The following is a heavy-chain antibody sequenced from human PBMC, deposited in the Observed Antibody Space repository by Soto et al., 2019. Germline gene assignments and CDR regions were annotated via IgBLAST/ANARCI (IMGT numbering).Heavy chain of an antibody. D-gene: IGHD6-19*01. J-gene: IGHJ6*03. Sequence: SETMSLTCAVDGGYFSGYYWSWIRTPPGKGLEWIGEINHSGSTNYNPSLKSRVTISVDTSKNQFSLKLSSVTAADTAVYYCARGRWQWLVGHYYYYMDVWGKGTTVTVSS. CDR2: INHSGST. V-gene: IGHV4-34*01. CDR1: GGYFSGYY. CDR3: ARGRWQWLVGHYYYYMDV.